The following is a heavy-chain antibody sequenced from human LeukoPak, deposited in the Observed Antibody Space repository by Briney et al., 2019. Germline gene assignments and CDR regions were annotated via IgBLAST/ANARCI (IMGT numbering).Heavy chain of an antibody. CDR3: ARERDYYDSSGYYYHFDY. Sequence: SETLSLTCTVSGGSISSYYWSWIRQPAGKGLEWIGRIYTSGSTNYNPSLKSRVTMSVDTSKNQFSLKLSSVTAADTAVYYCARERDYYDSSGYYYHFDYWGQGTLVTVSS. D-gene: IGHD3-22*01. CDR1: GGSISSYY. V-gene: IGHV4-4*07. J-gene: IGHJ4*02. CDR2: IYTSGST.